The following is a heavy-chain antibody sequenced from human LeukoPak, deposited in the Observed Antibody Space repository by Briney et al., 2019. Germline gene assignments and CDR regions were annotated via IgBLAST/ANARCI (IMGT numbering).Heavy chain of an antibody. CDR2: ISNNGGYK. V-gene: IGHV3-23*01. CDR3: AKQLGYCSNGSCYFPY. D-gene: IGHD2-15*01. Sequence: HPGGALRLSCATSGFIFSSYSVSWVRQAPGKGLEWGSAISNNGGYKFYTDSVQGRFTTSRDNSKSTLCLQMYRLRAEDTGVYYCAKQLGYCSNGSCYFPYGGEGTLLTVSS. J-gene: IGHJ4*02. CDR1: GFIFSSYS.